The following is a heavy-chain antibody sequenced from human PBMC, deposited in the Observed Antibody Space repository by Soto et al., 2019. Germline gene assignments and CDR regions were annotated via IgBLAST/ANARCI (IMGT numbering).Heavy chain of an antibody. CDR3: ARDLSLHDFWSCYYDYYYYCGMDV. D-gene: IGHD3-3*01. J-gene: IGHJ6*02. Sequence: SQTLSLTCAISGVSVSSNSAAWSWIRQSPSSGLEWLGRTYYRSKWYNDYAISVKSRITINSDTYKNQFSLQLNSVTPEDTAVYYCARDLSLHDFWSCYYDYYYYCGMDVWGQGTTVTVSS. CDR1: GVSVSSNSAA. CDR2: TYYRSKWYN. V-gene: IGHV6-1*01.